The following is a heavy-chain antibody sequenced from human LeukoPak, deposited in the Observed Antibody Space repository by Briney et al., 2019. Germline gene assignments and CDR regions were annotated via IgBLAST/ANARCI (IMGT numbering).Heavy chain of an antibody. Sequence: SETLSLTCTVSGGSFSSHDYYCSWIRQPPGKGLEWIGYIHYSGSTFYNPSLKSRVTTSVDTSKNQLSLRLSSVTAADTAVYYCARRGSTVDAFDIWGHGTMVTVSS. J-gene: IGHJ3*02. CDR2: IHYSGST. V-gene: IGHV4-30-4*01. CDR1: GGSFSSHDYY. D-gene: IGHD4-11*01. CDR3: ARRGSTVDAFDI.